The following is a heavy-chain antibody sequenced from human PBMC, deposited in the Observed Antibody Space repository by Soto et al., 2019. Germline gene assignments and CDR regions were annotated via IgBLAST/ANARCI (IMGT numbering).Heavy chain of an antibody. CDR1: GFTFSSYG. CDR3: AKGPTDV. CDR2: ISYDGSNK. V-gene: IGHV3-30*18. Sequence: QVQLVESGGGVVQPGRSLRLSCAASGFTFSSYGMHWVRQAPGKGLEWVAVISYDGSNKYYADSVKGRFTISRDNSKNTLYLQMNSLRAEDTAAYYCAKGPTDVWGKGTTVTVSS. J-gene: IGHJ6*04.